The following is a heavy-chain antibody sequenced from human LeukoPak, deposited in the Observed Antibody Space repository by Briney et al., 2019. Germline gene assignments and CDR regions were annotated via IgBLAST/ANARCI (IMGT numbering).Heavy chain of an antibody. Sequence: GESLKISCKASGYSFTTYWIGWVRQMPGEGLEWMGIIYPGDSDARYNPSFQGQVTISVDTSITTAHLQWSSLKASDTATFYFAISLGLSDTYWDFSGQGTLVTVTS. CDR1: GYSFTTYW. CDR2: IYPGDSDA. V-gene: IGHV5-51*01. D-gene: IGHD2-8*02. CDR3: AISLGLSDTYWDF. J-gene: IGHJ4*02.